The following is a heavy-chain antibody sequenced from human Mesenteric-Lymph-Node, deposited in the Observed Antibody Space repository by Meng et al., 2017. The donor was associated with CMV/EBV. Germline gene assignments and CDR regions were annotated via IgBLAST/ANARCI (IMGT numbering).Heavy chain of an antibody. CDR2: INPNSGAT. V-gene: IGHV1-2*06. D-gene: IGHD3-10*01. Sequence: ASGYPFPAYFIHWVRQAPGQGLEWMGRINPNSGATKYAQKFQGRVTMTRDTSISTAYMELSRVRFDDTAVYYCAREEYYYGSGSPPYWGQGTLVTVSS. J-gene: IGHJ4*02. CDR1: GYPFPAYF. CDR3: AREEYYYGSGSPPY.